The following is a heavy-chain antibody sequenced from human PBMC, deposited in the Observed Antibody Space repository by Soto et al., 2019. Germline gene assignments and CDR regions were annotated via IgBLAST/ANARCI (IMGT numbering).Heavy chain of an antibody. J-gene: IGHJ4*02. CDR2: VTSSATSI. D-gene: IGHD3-9*01. CDR1: GFPFSIYG. Sequence: GGPRRLSCASSGFPFSIYGMNWVRHAPGKGRECVSPVTSSATSIYYADSLTGRLHIATDNAKTPLFLQMNSLRAEDTAVYYCARDSGTYYDFFTGYRGPPVWWGQGTLVTVSS. CDR3: ARDSGTYYDFFTGYRGPPVW. V-gene: IGHV3-21*01.